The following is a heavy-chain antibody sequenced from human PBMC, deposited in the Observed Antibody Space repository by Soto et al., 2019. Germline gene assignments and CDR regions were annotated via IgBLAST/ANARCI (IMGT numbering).Heavy chain of an antibody. CDR2: ISGNGGST. D-gene: IGHD3-3*01. V-gene: IGHV3-64*04. CDR3: TTDPSAYNDFWSGYNDI. Sequence: HPGGSLGLSCSASGVTFSSYAMQWVGQAPGKGLEYVSTISGNGGSTYYADSVKGRFTISRDNSKNTLYLQMNSLRAEDTAVYYCTTDPSAYNDFWSGYNDIWGQGTMVTVSS. CDR1: GVTFSSYA. J-gene: IGHJ3*02.